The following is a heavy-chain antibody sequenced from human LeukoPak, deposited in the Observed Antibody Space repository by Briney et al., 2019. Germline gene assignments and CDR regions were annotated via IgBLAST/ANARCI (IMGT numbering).Heavy chain of an antibody. CDR1: GFTFSSYS. V-gene: IGHV3-23*01. CDR2: ISGRGVST. Sequence: GGSLRLSRAASGFTFSSYSMSWVRQAPGKGLEWVSAISGRGVSTYYADSVKGRFTISRDNSKNTLYLQMNSLRAEDTAVYYCAKESCSSTSCYNDYWGQGTLVTVSS. J-gene: IGHJ4*02. CDR3: AKESCSSTSCYNDY. D-gene: IGHD2-2*02.